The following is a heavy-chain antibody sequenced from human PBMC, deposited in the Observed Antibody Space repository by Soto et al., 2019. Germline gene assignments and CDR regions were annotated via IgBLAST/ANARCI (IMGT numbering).Heavy chain of an antibody. D-gene: IGHD2-21*01. J-gene: IGHJ5*02. V-gene: IGHV1-8*02. CDR1: EDTFTHYD. CDR3: VRRVASGHRSWFDP. Sequence: QVELVQSGAEVKKPGASVKVSCQASEDTFTHYDINWVRQATGQGLEWMGWMNPNTGNIDYAHKFQGRLTMTRDTSTRTVYMELSSLRSDDTAVHYCVRRVASGHRSWFDPWGQGTLVTVSS. CDR2: MNPNTGNI.